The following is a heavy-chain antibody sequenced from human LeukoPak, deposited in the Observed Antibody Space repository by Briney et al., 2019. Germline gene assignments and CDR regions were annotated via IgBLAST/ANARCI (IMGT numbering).Heavy chain of an antibody. D-gene: IGHD4-11*01. Sequence: PSETLSLTCAVYGGSFSGYYWSWIRQPPGKGLEWIGEINHSGSTNYNPSLKSRVTLSLDKSKNQFSLQLSSVTAADTAMYYCAKTHSHFPPYFDYWGQGTLVIVSS. CDR2: INHSGST. V-gene: IGHV4-34*01. CDR3: AKTHSHFPPYFDY. J-gene: IGHJ4*02. CDR1: GGSFSGYY.